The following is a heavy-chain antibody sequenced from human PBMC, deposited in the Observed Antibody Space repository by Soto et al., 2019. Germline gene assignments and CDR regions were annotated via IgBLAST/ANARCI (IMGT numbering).Heavy chain of an antibody. D-gene: IGHD3-10*01. CDR2: IKQDGSEK. J-gene: IGHJ6*02. CDR3: ARRGGLLWFGEFSGMDV. Sequence: VGSLRLSCAASGFTFSSYWMSWVRQAPGKGLEWVANIKQDGSEKYYVDSVKGRFTISRDNAKNSLYLQMNSLRAEDTAVYYCARRGGLLWFGEFSGMDVWGQGTTVTVSS. V-gene: IGHV3-7*01. CDR1: GFTFSSYW.